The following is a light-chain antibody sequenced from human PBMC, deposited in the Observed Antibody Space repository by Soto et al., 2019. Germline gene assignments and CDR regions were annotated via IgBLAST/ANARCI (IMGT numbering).Light chain of an antibody. V-gene: IGLV3-21*02. CDR2: DDN. J-gene: IGLJ1*01. CDR1: DIASKS. CDR3: QVWDSSSDHYV. Sequence: SYELTQPPSVSVAPGQTARISCGGNDIASKSVHWSQQKPGQAPVLVVYDDNDRPSGIPERLSGSNSGDTATLTISRVEAGDEADHYCQVWDSSSDHYVFGSGTKV.